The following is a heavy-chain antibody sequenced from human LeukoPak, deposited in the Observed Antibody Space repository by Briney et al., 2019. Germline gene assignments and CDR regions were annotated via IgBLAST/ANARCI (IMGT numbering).Heavy chain of an antibody. CDR2: IYTCRKT. V-gene: IGHV3-53*01. Sequence: PGWSLRLSCAASAFSVSSNYMNWVRQPPGKGLEWVALIYTCRKTHVPHSVKGRFSISRDTSRNAAYLQMNLRDEDTAVYYCARGNIVMAGNYFDHWGQGSQDSVSS. CDR1: AFSVSSNY. CDR3: ARGNIVMAGNYFDH. J-gene: IGHJ4*02. D-gene: IGHD5-12*01.